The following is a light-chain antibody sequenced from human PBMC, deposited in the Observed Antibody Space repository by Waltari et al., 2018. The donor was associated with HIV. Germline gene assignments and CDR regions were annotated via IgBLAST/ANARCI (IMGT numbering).Light chain of an antibody. CDR1: SLAAQY. Sequence: SSELTQPPSISVSPGQTARIPCSAESLAAQYVYGYQQKPGQAPLLVMYKDTERPSGIPERFFGSTSGTTVTLTIDGVQAEDEADYYCQSADNSDTYYVFGSGTKVTVL. V-gene: IGLV3-25*03. J-gene: IGLJ1*01. CDR2: KDT. CDR3: QSADNSDTYYV.